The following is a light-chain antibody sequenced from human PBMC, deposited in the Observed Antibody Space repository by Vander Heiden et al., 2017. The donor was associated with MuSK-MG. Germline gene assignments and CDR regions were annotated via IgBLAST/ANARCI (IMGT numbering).Light chain of an antibody. CDR3: MQSLQTPWT. Sequence: DLVMTQSPLSLPVTPGEQASISCRAGHSRLKKNGNGYLDWFQQRPGKSPKLLIYLGSNRASGVPDRFSGSGSGTDFTLKISRVEAEDVGAYFCMQSLQTPWTFGQGTKVEVK. J-gene: IGKJ1*01. CDR2: LGS. CDR1: HSRLKKNGNGY. V-gene: IGKV2-28*01.